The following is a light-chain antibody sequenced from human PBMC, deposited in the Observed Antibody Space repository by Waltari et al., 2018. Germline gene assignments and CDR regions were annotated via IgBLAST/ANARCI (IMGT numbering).Light chain of an antibody. CDR3: QHNYGTPHS. Sequence: DIQMTQSPSSLSASVGDRVTITCRASENVNNYLNWYQQKPGKAPKLLIYKASTLQSGVPSRFSGSGSGTDYTFTISSLQSEDVATYYCQHNYGTPHSLGQGTKVEIK. CDR1: ENVNNY. CDR2: KAS. V-gene: IGKV1-39*01. J-gene: IGKJ2*03.